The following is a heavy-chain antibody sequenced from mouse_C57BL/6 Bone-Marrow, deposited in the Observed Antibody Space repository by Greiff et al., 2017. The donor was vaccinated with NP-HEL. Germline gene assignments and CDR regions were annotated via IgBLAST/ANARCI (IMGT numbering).Heavy chain of an antibody. CDR3: ARHRDYGSSSWFAY. CDR2: ISSGGSYT. J-gene: IGHJ3*01. Sequence: EVQGVESGGDLVKPGGSLKLSCAASGFTFSSYGMSWVRQTPDKRLEWVATISSGGSYTYYPDSVKGRFTISRDNAKNTLYLQMSSLKSEDTAMYYCARHRDYGSSSWFAYWGQGTLVTVSA. D-gene: IGHD1-1*01. V-gene: IGHV5-6*01. CDR1: GFTFSSYG.